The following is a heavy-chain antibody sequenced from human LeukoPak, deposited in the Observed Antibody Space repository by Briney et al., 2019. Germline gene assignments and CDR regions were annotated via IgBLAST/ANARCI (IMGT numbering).Heavy chain of an antibody. CDR3: ASLSGYVDY. V-gene: IGHV4-39*01. CDR1: GGSISSSGYY. CDR2: IYYSGST. Sequence: SETLSLTCTVSGGSISSSGYYWGWIRQPPGKGLEWIGSIYYSGSTYYNPSLKSRVTISVDTSKNQFSLKLSSVTAADTAVYYCASLSGYVDYWGQGTLVTVSS. D-gene: IGHD1-26*01. J-gene: IGHJ4*02.